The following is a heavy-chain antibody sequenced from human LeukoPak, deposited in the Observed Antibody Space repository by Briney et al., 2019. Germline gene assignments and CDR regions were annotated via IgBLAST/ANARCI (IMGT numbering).Heavy chain of an antibody. J-gene: IGHJ4*02. CDR2: IDSSGNT. D-gene: IGHD3-10*01. Sequence: KPWDTLSLTCTFSGGSISNYYWTWIGQPAGKELEWIGRIDSSGNTNYNPSLKSRVTVSVDTSKNQFSLKLRSVTAADTAVYYCARERDGSGNTFDYWGPGALVTV. CDR3: ARERDGSGNTFDY. V-gene: IGHV4-4*07. CDR1: GGSISNYY.